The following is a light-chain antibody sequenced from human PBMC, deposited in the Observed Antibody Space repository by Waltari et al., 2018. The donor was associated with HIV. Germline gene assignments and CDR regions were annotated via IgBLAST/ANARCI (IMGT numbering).Light chain of an antibody. CDR2: GAS. Sequence: IVLTQSPGTLTLSPGARATLSCRASQSVSSYLAWYQQKPGQAPMLLIYGASSRAAGIPARFSGRGSGTDFTLTISSLESGDFVVYYCHQRSNWPITFGQGTRLEIK. CDR1: QSVSSY. J-gene: IGKJ5*01. CDR3: HQRSNWPIT. V-gene: IGKV3-11*01.